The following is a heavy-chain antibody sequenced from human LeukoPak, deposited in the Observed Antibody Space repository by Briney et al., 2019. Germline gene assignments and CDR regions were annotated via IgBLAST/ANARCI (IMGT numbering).Heavy chain of an antibody. CDR3: AASNWGLYYFDY. V-gene: IGHV4-39*07. J-gene: IGHJ4*02. CDR1: GGSISSSSYY. CDR2: IYYSGST. D-gene: IGHD7-27*01. Sequence: SETLSLTCTVSGGSISSSSYYWGWIRQPPGKGLEWIGSIYYSGSTYYNPSLKSRVTISVDTSKNQFSLKLSSVTAADTAVYYCAASNWGLYYFDYWGQGTLVTVSS.